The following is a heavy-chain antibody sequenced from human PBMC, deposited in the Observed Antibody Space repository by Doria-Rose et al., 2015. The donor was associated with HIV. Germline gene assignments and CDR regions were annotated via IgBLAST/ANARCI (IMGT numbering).Heavy chain of an antibody. J-gene: IGHJ4*02. Sequence: QVQLVQSGPVLVKPTETLTLTCTVSGVSLSSPGMGVSWIRQPPGKALEWLANFFSDDERSDKSSLKSRLTSSSGTSKSQVVLTMTDMDPVDTATYYCARIKSSRWYHKYYFDFWGQGTLVIVSA. CDR2: FFSDDER. CDR1: GVSLSSPGMG. V-gene: IGHV2-26*01. CDR3: ARIKSSRWYHKYYFDF. D-gene: IGHD6-13*01.